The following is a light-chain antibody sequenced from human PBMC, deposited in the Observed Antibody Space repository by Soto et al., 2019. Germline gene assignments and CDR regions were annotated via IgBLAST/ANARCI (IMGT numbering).Light chain of an antibody. V-gene: IGLV2-14*01. J-gene: IGLJ3*02. Sequence: QSALTQPASVSGSPGQSIAISCTGTRSDVGGYYYVSWYQQPPGKAPKLIIYDVSDRPSGVSTRFSGSKSGNTASLTISGLQADDEADYYCSSYTSQSTVVFGGGTKLTVL. CDR1: RSDVGGYYY. CDR3: SSYTSQSTVV. CDR2: DVS.